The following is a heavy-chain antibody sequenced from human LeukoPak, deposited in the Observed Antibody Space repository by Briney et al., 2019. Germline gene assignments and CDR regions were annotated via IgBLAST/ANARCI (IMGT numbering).Heavy chain of an antibody. CDR2: IYYSGST. Sequence: SETLSLTCTVSGGSISSYYWGWIRQPPGKGLEWIGSIYYSGSTYYNPSLKSRVTISVDTSKNQFSLRLSSVTAADTAVYYCARVNLGATRPFDYWGQGTLVTVSS. D-gene: IGHD1-26*01. CDR3: ARVNLGATRPFDY. CDR1: GGSISSYY. J-gene: IGHJ4*02. V-gene: IGHV4-39*07.